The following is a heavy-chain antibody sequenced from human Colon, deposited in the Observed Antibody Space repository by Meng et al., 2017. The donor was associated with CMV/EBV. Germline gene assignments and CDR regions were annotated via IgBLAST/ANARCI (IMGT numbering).Heavy chain of an antibody. D-gene: IGHD2-2*01. V-gene: IGHV4-39*01. CDR2: ACYGVTT. Sequence: GSLRLSCTVSGGSISSGRYYWGWIRQPPGKGLEWLGNACYGVTTYYNPSLKSRVTISLDTSKNQFSLKLDSVTAADTAVYYCARRGGYCSSPNCPGSFDIWGHGTMVTVSS. CDR3: ARRGGYCSSPNCPGSFDI. CDR1: GGSISSGRYY. J-gene: IGHJ3*02.